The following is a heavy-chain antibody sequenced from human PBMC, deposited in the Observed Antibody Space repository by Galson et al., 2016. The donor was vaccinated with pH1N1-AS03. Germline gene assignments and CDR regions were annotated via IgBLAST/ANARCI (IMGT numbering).Heavy chain of an antibody. V-gene: IGHV3-64*01. CDR1: GFTFSSYA. CDR3: ARGPVSYSNYWFPPPDY. D-gene: IGHD6-13*01. CDR2: ISGNGFST. J-gene: IGHJ4*02. Sequence: SLRLSCAASGFTFSSYAMFWVRQAPRKGLEYVSAISGNGFSTYYASPVKDKFTISRDNSKNTLFLQMGSLRPEDMAVYYCARGPVSYSNYWFPPPDYWGQGTLVTVSS.